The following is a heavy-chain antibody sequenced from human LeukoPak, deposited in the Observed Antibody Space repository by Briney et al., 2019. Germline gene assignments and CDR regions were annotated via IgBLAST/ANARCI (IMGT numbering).Heavy chain of an antibody. CDR1: GGTFSSYA. Sequence: GASVKVSCKASGGTFSSYAISWVRQAPGQGLEWMGGIIPIFGTANYAQKFQGRVTITADESTSTAYMELSSLRSEDTAVYYCARDRYGDYVGGVNYWGQGTLVTVSS. D-gene: IGHD4-17*01. J-gene: IGHJ4*02. V-gene: IGHV1-69*13. CDR2: IIPIFGTA. CDR3: ARDRYGDYVGGVNY.